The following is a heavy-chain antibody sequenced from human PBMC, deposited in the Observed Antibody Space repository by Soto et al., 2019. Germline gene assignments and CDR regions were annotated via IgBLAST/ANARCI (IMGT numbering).Heavy chain of an antibody. Sequence: GASVKVSCKASGYTFTGYYMHWVRQAPGQGLEWMGWINPNSGGTNYAQKFQGWVTMTRDTSISTAYMELSRLRSDDTAVYYCARGILGYCSSTSCHTWGYYYYYGMDVWGQGTTVTVSS. J-gene: IGHJ6*02. V-gene: IGHV1-2*04. CDR1: GYTFTGYY. D-gene: IGHD2-2*02. CDR3: ARGILGYCSSTSCHTWGYYYYYGMDV. CDR2: INPNSGGT.